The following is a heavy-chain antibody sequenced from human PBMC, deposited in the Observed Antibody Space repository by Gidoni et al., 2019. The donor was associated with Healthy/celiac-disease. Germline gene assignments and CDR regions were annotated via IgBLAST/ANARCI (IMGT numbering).Heavy chain of an antibody. J-gene: IGHJ4*02. CDR3: ARDGDGFFDY. V-gene: IGHV4-61*02. D-gene: IGHD5-12*01. Sequence: QVQLQESGPGLVKPSQTLSLTCTVSGGSISRGSYYWSWIRQPAGKGLEWIGRIYTSGSTNYNPSLKSRVTISVDTSKNQFSLKLSSVTAADTAVYYCARDGDGFFDYWGQGTLVTVSS. CDR2: IYTSGST. CDR1: GGSISRGSYY.